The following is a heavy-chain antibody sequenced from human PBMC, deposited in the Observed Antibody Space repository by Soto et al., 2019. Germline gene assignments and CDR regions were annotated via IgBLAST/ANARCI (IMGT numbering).Heavy chain of an antibody. CDR3: ARDANRHTFGGVIG. J-gene: IGHJ4*02. CDR2: ISAYNGNT. V-gene: IGHV1-18*04. CDR1: GYTFTSYG. Sequence: GASVKVSCKASGYTFTSYGISWVGQAPEQGLEWMGWISAYNGNTNYAQKLQGRVTMTTDTSTSTAYMELRSLRSDDTAVYYCARDANRHTFGGVIGWGQGTLVTVSS. D-gene: IGHD3-16*02.